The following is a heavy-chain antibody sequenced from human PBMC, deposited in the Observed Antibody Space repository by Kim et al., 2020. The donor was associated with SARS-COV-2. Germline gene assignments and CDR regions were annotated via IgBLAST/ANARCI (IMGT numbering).Heavy chain of an antibody. V-gene: IGHV1-18*01. Sequence: ASVKVSCKASGYTFTSYGISWVRQAPGQGLEWMGWISPYTGKTTYAQKFQGRVTMTIDTSTSTTHMELRNLRSDDTAMYYCARDKFGDFDWSLYYNYAMDVWGQGTTVTVSS. CDR2: ISPYTGKT. D-gene: IGHD3-9*01. CDR3: ARDKFGDFDWSLYYNYAMDV. J-gene: IGHJ6*02. CDR1: GYTFTSYG.